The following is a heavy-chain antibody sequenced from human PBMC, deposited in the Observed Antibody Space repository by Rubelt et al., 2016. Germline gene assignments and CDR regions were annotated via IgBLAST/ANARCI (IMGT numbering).Heavy chain of an antibody. CDR3: GSGSYSPYAMDV. V-gene: IGHV3-53*04. CDR1: GFTVSSNY. J-gene: IGHJ6*02. D-gene: IGHD3-10*01. CDR2: IYRCGST. Sequence: EVQLVESGGGLVQPGGSLRLSCAASGFTVSSNYMSWVRQAPGKGLEWVSVIYRCGSTYYADSVKGGVPISRNNSKNTLYLQMNSLRAEDTAVYYCGSGSYSPYAMDVWGQGTTVTVSS.